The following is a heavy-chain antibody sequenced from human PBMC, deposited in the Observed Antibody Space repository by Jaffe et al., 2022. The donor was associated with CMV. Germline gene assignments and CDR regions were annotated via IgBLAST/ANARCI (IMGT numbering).Heavy chain of an antibody. Sequence: EVRLVESGGGLVQPGRSLRLSCTTSGLNFGDYTINWVRQAPGKGLEWVGFIRGKVLSGTTEYAASMKGRFTISRDKSKSVAYLQINSLKTEDTAIYYCCGESPKNFWGGRDALDIWGQGTMLTVSS. CDR2: IRGKVLSGTT. CDR1: GLNFGDYT. V-gene: IGHV3-49*04. J-gene: IGHJ3*02. D-gene: IGHD3-3*01. CDR3: CGESPKNFWGGRDALDI.